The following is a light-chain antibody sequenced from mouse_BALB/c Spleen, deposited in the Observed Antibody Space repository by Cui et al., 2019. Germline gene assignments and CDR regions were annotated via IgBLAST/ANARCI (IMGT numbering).Light chain of an antibody. J-gene: IGKJ4*01. V-gene: IGKV6-15*01. Sequence: DIVMTQSQKFMSTSVGERVSVTCKASQNVGTNVAWYQQEPGQSPKALIYSASYRYSGVPDRFTGSGSGTDFTLTVSNVQSEDLAEYYCQQYNSYPLTFGSGTKLEIK. CDR1: QNVGTN. CDR3: QQYNSYPLT. CDR2: SAS.